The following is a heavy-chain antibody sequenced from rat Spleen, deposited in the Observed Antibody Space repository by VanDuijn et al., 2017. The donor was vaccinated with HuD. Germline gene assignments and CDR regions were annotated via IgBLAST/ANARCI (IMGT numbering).Heavy chain of an antibody. J-gene: IGHJ4*01. V-gene: IGHV5-20*01. D-gene: IGHD5-1*01. CDR1: GFTFSHYA. CDR3: TTDRTGALMDA. Sequence: EVQLVESGGGLVQPGRSMKLSCAASGFTFSHYAMAWVRQAPKRGLEWVAYISFDGGITYYRDSVKGRFTISRDNAKSTLYLQMDSLRSEDTATYYCTTDRTGALMDAWGQGASVTVSS. CDR2: ISFDGGIT.